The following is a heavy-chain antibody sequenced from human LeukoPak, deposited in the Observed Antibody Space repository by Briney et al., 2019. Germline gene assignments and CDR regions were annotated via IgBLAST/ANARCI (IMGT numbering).Heavy chain of an antibody. J-gene: IGHJ4*02. Sequence: PGGSLRLSCAASGFTFSSYGMHWVRQAPGKGLEWVAVISYDGSNKYYADSVKGRFTISRDNSKNTLNLQMNSLRAEDTAVYYCAKDRGSLNRDGWSPFFDYWGQGTLVTVSS. D-gene: IGHD6-19*01. CDR3: AKDRGSLNRDGWSPFFDY. CDR1: GFTFSSYG. V-gene: IGHV3-30*18. CDR2: ISYDGSNK.